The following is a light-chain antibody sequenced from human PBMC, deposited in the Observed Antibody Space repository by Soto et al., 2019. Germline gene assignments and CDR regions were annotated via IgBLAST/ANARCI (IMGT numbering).Light chain of an antibody. CDR3: QQTYTSLGGT. J-gene: IGKJ2*02. CDR2: AAS. CDR1: QSIRNY. Sequence: DIQMTQSPSSLSASVGDRVTITCRASQSIRNYLNWYQQKPRKAPKLLIYAASSLQSGVPSRFSGSGSGTDFTLTISNLQPEDFATYYCQQTYTSLGGTFGQGTKLEIK. V-gene: IGKV1-39*01.